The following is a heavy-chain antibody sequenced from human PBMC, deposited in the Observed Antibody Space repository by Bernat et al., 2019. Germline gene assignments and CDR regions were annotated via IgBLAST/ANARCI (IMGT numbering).Heavy chain of an antibody. CDR3: ASLGGDGRSWDVGV. V-gene: IGHV1-18*01. CDR1: AYTFASFG. D-gene: IGHD6-13*01. Sequence: QVQLVQSGAEVKKPGASVKVSCKTSAYTFASFGISWVRQAPGQGLEWMGWISGYNGNTNYAQNFQGRVTMTTDTSTSTAYMELRSLRSDDTAVYYCASLGGDGRSWDVGVWGQGTLVTVSS. J-gene: IGHJ4*02. CDR2: ISGYNGNT.